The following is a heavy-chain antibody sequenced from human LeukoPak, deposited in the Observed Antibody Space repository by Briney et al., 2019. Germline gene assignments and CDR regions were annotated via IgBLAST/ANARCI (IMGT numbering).Heavy chain of an antibody. Sequence: GGSLRLSCAASGFTFSSYAMSWVRQAPGKGLEWVANIKQDGSDKYYVDSVKGRFTISRDNAKNSLYQEMNGLRVEDTAVYYCAMSGGYWGQGTLVTVSS. CDR2: IKQDGSDK. CDR3: AMSGGY. J-gene: IGHJ4*02. CDR1: GFTFSSYA. V-gene: IGHV3-7*03.